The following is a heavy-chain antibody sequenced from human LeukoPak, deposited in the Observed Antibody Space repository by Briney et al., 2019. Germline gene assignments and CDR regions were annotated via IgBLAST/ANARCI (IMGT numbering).Heavy chain of an antibody. Sequence: PGRSLRLSCAASGFTFSSYGMHWVRQAPGKGLEWVAVIWYDGSNKYYADSVKGRFTISRDNSKNTLYLQMNSLRAEDTAVYYCARAHGSRYCSSTSCPGDYWGQGTLVTVSS. CDR3: ARAHGSRYCSSTSCPGDY. J-gene: IGHJ4*02. CDR1: GFTFSSYG. V-gene: IGHV3-33*01. CDR2: IWYDGSNK. D-gene: IGHD2-2*01.